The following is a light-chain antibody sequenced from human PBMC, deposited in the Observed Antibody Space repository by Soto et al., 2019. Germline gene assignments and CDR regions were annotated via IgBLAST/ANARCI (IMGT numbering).Light chain of an antibody. J-gene: IGKJ1*01. CDR2: AAY. V-gene: IGKV1-8*01. CDR3: QHYISYSEA. CDR1: QGISSY. Sequence: AIRMSQSPSSFSASTGDRVTITCLASQGISSYLAWYQQKTGKATKLLIYAAYTLQSGAPSRFSGSRSGKEYTLTISSLQPDDFATYSCQHYISYSEAFGQGTKL.